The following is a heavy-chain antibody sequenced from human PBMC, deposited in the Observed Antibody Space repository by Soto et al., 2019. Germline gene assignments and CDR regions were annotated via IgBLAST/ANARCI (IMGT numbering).Heavy chain of an antibody. CDR2: FDPEDGET. CDR1: GYTLTELS. CDR3: ATSYYYDSSGYPAFDY. J-gene: IGHJ4*02. Sequence: ASVKVSCKVSGYTLTELSMHWVRQAPGKGLEWMGGFDPEDGETIYAQKFQGRVTMTEDTSTDTAYMELSRLRSEDTAVYYCATSYYYDSSGYPAFDYWGQGTLVTVSS. D-gene: IGHD3-22*01. V-gene: IGHV1-24*01.